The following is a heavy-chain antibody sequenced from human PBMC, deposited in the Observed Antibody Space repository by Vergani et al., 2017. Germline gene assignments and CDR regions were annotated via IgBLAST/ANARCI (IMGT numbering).Heavy chain of an antibody. D-gene: IGHD2-2*01. CDR1: GGSISSGGYY. V-gene: IGHV4-31*01. CDR2: IYYSGST. CDR3: ARVVVGRSWDIVVVPAGYYMDV. J-gene: IGHJ6*03. Sequence: QVQLQESGPGLVKPSQTLSLTCTVSGGSISSGGYYWSWIRQHPGKGLEWIGYIYYSGSTYYNPSLKSLVTISVDTSKNQFSLKLSSVTAADTAVYYWARVVVGRSWDIVVVPAGYYMDVWGKGTTVTVSS.